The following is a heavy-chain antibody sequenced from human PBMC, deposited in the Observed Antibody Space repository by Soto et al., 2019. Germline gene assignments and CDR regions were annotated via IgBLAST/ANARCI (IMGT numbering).Heavy chain of an antibody. Sequence: SETLSLTCTVSGGSISSGDYYWSWIRQPPGKGLEWIGYIYYSGSTYYNPSLKSRVTISVDTSKNQFSLNLSSVTAADTAMYYCARAGVATTYPGNNGFDSWRHATLVTVSS. V-gene: IGHV4-30-4*01. D-gene: IGHD5-12*01. CDR2: IYYSGST. CDR3: ARAGVATTYPGNNGFDS. CDR1: GGSISSGDYY. J-gene: IGHJ5*01.